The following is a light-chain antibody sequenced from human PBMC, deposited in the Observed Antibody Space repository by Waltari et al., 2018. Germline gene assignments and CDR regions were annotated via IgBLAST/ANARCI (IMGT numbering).Light chain of an antibody. J-gene: IGLJ2*01. CDR1: PGDIGTYHR. Sequence: QSALTQPPSVSGSPGQAVAIPCTGTPGDIGTYHRVPWYRQTPGTAPTLILFEVNNRPSGVPDRFSGSKSADTAFLIISGLQPEDEAHFYCSSYVDTNLVVFGGGTKVTVL. CDR2: EVN. CDR3: SSYVDTNLVV. V-gene: IGLV2-18*02.